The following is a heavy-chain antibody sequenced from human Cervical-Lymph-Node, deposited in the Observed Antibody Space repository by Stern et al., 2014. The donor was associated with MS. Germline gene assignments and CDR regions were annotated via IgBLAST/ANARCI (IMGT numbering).Heavy chain of an antibody. CDR2: VIPIFGTP. CDR1: GGSFNNYD. J-gene: IGHJ4*02. CDR3: ARDGDTAMVTPLYFFAF. V-gene: IGHV1-69*01. Sequence: VQLVQPGAEVKEPGSAVKGSCKASGGSFNNYDINWVRQAPGQGLEWVGGVIPIFGTPQYAHKFQGRLTFTADESTNTAYMELSSLRSEDSAVYYCARDGDTAMVTPLYFFAFWGQGTLVIVSS. D-gene: IGHD5-18*01.